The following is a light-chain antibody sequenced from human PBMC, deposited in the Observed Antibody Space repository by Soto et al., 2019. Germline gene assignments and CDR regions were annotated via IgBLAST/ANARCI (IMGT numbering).Light chain of an antibody. Sequence: QSALTQPASVSGSPGQSITISCTGTSSDVGSYKLVSWYQQHPGKAPKLMIYEGSKRPSGVSNRFSGSKSGNTASLTISGLQTEDEADYYCCSFVGSSTVVFGGGTKLTVL. CDR1: SSDVGSYKL. J-gene: IGLJ2*01. CDR3: CSFVGSSTVV. V-gene: IGLV2-23*01. CDR2: EGS.